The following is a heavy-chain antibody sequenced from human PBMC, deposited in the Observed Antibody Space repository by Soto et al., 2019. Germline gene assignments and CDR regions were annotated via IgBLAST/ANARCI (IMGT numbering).Heavy chain of an antibody. Sequence: SETLSLTCTVSGGSISSYYWGWIRQPPGKGLEWIGYIYYSGSTNYNPSLKSRVTISVDTSKNQFSLKLSSVTAADTAVYYCARDKGYSYGYGRYFDYWGQGTLVTVSS. CDR2: IYYSGST. V-gene: IGHV4-59*01. D-gene: IGHD5-18*01. J-gene: IGHJ4*02. CDR3: ARDKGYSYGYGRYFDY. CDR1: GGSISSYY.